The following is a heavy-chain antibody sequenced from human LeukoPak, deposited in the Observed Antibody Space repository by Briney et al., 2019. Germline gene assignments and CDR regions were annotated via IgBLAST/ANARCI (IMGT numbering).Heavy chain of an antibody. CDR3: AKDRPAHGGGRNFDS. V-gene: IGHV3-23*01. CDR1: GFTFSSNA. CDR2: ISGTGGSI. J-gene: IGHJ4*02. D-gene: IGHD3-16*01. Sequence: GGSLRLSCAASGFTFSSNAMSWVRQAPGKGLEWVSAISGTGGSISYADSVKGRFTISRDNSRNTLFLQMSSLRAEDTAVYYCAKDRPAHGGGRNFDSWGQGTLVPSPQ.